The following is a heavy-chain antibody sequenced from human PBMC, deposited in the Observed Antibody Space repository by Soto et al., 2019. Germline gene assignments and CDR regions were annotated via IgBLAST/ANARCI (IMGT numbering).Heavy chain of an antibody. J-gene: IGHJ4*01. CDR1: GFTFSNAW. CDR3: TTDSYSTIIVVRFDY. D-gene: IGHD3-22*01. V-gene: IGHV3-15*07. Sequence: EVQLVESGGGLVKPGGSLRLSCAASGFTFSNAWINWVRQAPGKGLEWVGRIKSKTDGGTADFAAPVKGRFAISRDDLKNTVYLQMNSLKTEDTAVYYCTTDSYSTIIVVRFDYWGHGTLVTVSS. CDR2: IKSKTDGGTA.